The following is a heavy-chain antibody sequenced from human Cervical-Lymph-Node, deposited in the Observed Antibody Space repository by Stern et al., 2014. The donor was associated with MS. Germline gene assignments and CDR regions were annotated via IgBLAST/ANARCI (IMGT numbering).Heavy chain of an antibody. D-gene: IGHD2-15*01. CDR2: ISAYNGNT. J-gene: IGHJ3*02. CDR1: GYTFTTYG. V-gene: IGHV1-18*01. Sequence: QVQLVQSGAEVKKPAASLKVSCTASGYTFTTYGIRWVRQAPGPGLEWMGWISAYNGNTNYAQKLKGRVRMTTDTSTSTAYMELRSLRSDDTAVYYCARGLLGSENAFDIWGQGTMVTVSS. CDR3: ARGLLGSENAFDI.